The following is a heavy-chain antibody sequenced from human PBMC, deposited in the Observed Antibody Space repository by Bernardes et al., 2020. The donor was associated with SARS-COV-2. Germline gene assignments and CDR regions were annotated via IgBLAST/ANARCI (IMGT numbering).Heavy chain of an antibody. D-gene: IGHD6-13*01. J-gene: IGHJ4*02. CDR3: ARGQAAAGQYYFDY. V-gene: IGHV4-59*01. CDR1: GSSISSYY. CDR2: IYYSGST. Sequence: SETLSLTCTVSGSSISSYYWSWIRQPPGKGLEWIGCIYYSGSTTYNPSLKSRVTISVDTSKSQFSLRLSSVTAADTAVYYCARGQAAAGQYYFDYWGQGTLVTVSS.